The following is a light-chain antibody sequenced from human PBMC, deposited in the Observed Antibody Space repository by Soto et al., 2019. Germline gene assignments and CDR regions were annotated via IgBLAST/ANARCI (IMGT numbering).Light chain of an antibody. Sequence: SYDRHRGPSGIASTERKPGSTRFGDKLGDKYACWYQQKPGQSPVLVIYQDSKRPSGIPERFSGSNPGNTATLTISGTQAMDEADYYCQAWDSSTAFFGTGT. CDR3: QAWDSSTAF. V-gene: IGLV3-1*01. CDR1: KLGDKY. CDR2: QDS. J-gene: IGLJ1*01.